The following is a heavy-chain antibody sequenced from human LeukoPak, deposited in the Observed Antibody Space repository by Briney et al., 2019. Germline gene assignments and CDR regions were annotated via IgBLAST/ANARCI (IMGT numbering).Heavy chain of an antibody. CDR2: ISAYNGNT. Sequence: ASVKVSCKASGNTLTSFGTAWCQRVPGKGLGWMGWISAYNGNTNYAQKLQGRVTMTTDTSTSTAYMELRSLRSDDTAVYYCARDIAVTIPADYWGQGTLVTVSS. V-gene: IGHV1-18*01. D-gene: IGHD6-19*01. J-gene: IGHJ4*02. CDR3: ARDIAVTIPADY. CDR1: GNTLTSFG.